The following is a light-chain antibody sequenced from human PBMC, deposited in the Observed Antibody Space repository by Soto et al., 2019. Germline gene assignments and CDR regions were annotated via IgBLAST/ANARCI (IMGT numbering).Light chain of an antibody. CDR2: DVS. V-gene: IGLV2-14*01. Sequence: QSVLTQPASVSGPPGQSITISCVGTSGDIGDYNYVSWYQQHPGKVPKVIIYDVSNRPSVVSYLFSGTKSGNTASLTVSGLQAEDEADYYCCSYTRSGTLIFGTG. CDR3: CSYTRSGTLI. J-gene: IGLJ1*01. CDR1: SGDIGDYNY.